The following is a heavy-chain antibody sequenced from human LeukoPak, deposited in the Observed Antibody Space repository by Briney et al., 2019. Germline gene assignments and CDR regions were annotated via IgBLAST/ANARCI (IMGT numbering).Heavy chain of an antibody. D-gene: IGHD3-22*01. CDR2: IIPIFGTA. V-gene: IGHV1-69*13. CDR3: ARAPGYYYDSSGYFY. CDR1: GGTFRSYA. J-gene: IGHJ4*02. Sequence: SVKVSCKASGGTFRSYAISWVRQPPGQGLEWMGGIIPIFGTANYAQKFQGRVTITADESTSTAYMELSSLRSEDTAVYYCARAPGYYYDSSGYFYWGQGTLVTVSS.